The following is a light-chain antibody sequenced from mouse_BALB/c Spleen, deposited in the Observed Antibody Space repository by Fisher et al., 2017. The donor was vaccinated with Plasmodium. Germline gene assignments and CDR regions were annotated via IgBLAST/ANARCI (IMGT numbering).Light chain of an antibody. CDR1: QSLLHSYGDTY. V-gene: IGKV1-110*01. CDR2: KVS. J-gene: IGKJ5*01. CDR3: SQSTHLPLT. Sequence: DIVLTQTPLSLPDSLGDQASISCRSSQSLLHSYGDTYLHWHLQRPGQSPKLLIYKVSNRFSGVPDRFTGSGSGTDFTLKISGVESEDLGVYFCSQSTHLPLTFGAGTKLELK.